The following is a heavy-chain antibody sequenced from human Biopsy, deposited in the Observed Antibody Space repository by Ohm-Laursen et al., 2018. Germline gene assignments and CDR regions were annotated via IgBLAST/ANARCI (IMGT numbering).Heavy chain of an antibody. V-gene: IGHV3-7*01. D-gene: IGHD5-18*01. CDR3: ARGYSV. J-gene: IGHJ4*02. CDR2: IKEDGSEI. CDR1: GFIFSTYT. Sequence: SLRLSCAASGFIFSTYTMNWVRRAPGKGLEWVATIKEDGSEIKYVASVKGRFTISRDNTESSLYLQMNNLTAEDTAVYYCARGYSVWGQGTLVTVSS.